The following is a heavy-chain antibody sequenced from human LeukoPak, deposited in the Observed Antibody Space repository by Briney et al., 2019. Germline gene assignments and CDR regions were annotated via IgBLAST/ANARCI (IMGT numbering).Heavy chain of an antibody. CDR2: IKHDGSEKQDGSEK. V-gene: IGHV3-7*01. J-gene: IGHJ5*02. Sequence: PGGSLRLSCAASGFTFSQYWMSWVRQAPGKGLEWVANIKHDGSEKQDGSEKNYVDSVKGRFTISRDNAKNSLYLQMNSLRAEDTAVYYCAKDESGSCSSARCYKWFDPWGQGTLVTVSS. CDR1: GFTFSQYW. D-gene: IGHD2-2*02. CDR3: AKDESGSCSSARCYKWFDP.